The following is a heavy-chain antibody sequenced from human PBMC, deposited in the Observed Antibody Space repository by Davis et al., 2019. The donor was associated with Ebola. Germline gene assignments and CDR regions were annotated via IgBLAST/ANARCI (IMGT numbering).Heavy chain of an antibody. V-gene: IGHV1-69*06. CDR1: GGTFSSYA. CDR3: AREYYYGSGSYQRGGVCMDV. D-gene: IGHD3-10*01. CDR2: IIPIFGTA. Sequence: AASVKVSCKASGGTFSSYAISWVRQAPGQGLEWMGGIIPIFGTANYAQKFQGRVTITADKSTSTAYMELSSLRSEGTAVYYCAREYYYGSGSYQRGGVCMDVWGQGTTVTVSS. J-gene: IGHJ6*02.